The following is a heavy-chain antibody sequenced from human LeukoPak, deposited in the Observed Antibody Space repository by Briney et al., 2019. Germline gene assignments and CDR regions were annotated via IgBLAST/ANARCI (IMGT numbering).Heavy chain of an antibody. J-gene: IGHJ5*02. Sequence: GGSLRLSCTASGFTFGDFPMSWVRQAPGKGLEWVGFIRSKTYRGTTEYAASVKGRFSISRDDSKSIAYLQMNSLKTEDTAVYYCTRGDDYGAFDPWGQGTLVTVSS. D-gene: IGHD4-17*01. CDR2: IRSKTYRGTT. CDR3: TRGDDYGAFDP. CDR1: GFTFGDFP. V-gene: IGHV3-49*04.